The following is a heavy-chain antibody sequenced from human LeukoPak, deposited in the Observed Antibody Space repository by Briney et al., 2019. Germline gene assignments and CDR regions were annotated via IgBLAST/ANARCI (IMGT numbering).Heavy chain of an antibody. Sequence: ASVKVSCKASGYTFTGYYMHWVRQAPGQGLEWMGWINPNSGGTNYAQKFQGRVTMTRDTSISTAYMELSRLRSDDTAVYYCTRDPLINYYYDSSGYPDYWGQGTLVTVSS. CDR2: INPNSGGT. CDR1: GYTFTGYY. CDR3: TRDPLINYYYDSSGYPDY. J-gene: IGHJ4*02. D-gene: IGHD3-22*01. V-gene: IGHV1-2*02.